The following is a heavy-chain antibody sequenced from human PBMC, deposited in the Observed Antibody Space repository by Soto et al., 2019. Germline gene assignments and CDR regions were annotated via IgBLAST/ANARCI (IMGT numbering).Heavy chain of an antibody. CDR1: GYTFTTYG. D-gene: IGHD1-1*01. Sequence: QVHLVQSGAEVKKPGASVKVSCKGSGYTFTTYGITWVRQAPGQGLEWMGWISAHNGNTNYAQKLQGRGTVTRDTSTSTAYMELRGLRSDDTAGYFCARGRYGDYWGQGALVTVSS. CDR3: ARGRYGDY. J-gene: IGHJ4*02. V-gene: IGHV1-18*01. CDR2: ISAHNGNT.